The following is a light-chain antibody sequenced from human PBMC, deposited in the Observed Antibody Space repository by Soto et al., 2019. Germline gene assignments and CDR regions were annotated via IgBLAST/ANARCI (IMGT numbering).Light chain of an antibody. Sequence: QSVLTQPPSASGTPGQRVTISCSGSSSNIGSNYVCWYQQLPGTAPKLLIYRNNQRPSGVPDRFSGSKAGTSASLAISGLRSEDAAHYYCAAWDDSLSGPVFGGGTQLTVL. CDR3: AAWDDSLSGPV. J-gene: IGLJ7*01. V-gene: IGLV1-47*01. CDR1: SSNIGSNY. CDR2: RNN.